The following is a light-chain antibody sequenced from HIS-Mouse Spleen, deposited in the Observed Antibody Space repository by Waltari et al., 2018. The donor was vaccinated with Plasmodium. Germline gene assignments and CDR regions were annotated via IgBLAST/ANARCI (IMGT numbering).Light chain of an antibody. CDR2: RNN. V-gene: IGLV1-47*01. Sequence: QSVLTQPPSASGTPGQRVTIPCSGSSSNIVSNYVFWYQQPPVTAPKLLIYRNNQRPSGVPDRFSGSKSGTSASLAISGLRSEDEADYYCAAWDDSLSGWVFGGGTKLTVL. CDR1: SSNIVSNY. CDR3: AAWDDSLSGWV. J-gene: IGLJ3*02.